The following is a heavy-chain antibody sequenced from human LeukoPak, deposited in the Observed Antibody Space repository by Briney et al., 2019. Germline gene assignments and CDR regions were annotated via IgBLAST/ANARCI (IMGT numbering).Heavy chain of an antibody. D-gene: IGHD6-19*01. CDR3: AKPVAGIYYYYGMDV. CDR2: IWHDGSDK. Sequence: GGSLRLSCAASGFTFDNYVMHWVRQAPGKGLEWVAVIWHDGSDKYYANSVKGRFTISRDNSKNTLYVQLNSLRAEDTAVYYCAKPVAGIYYYYGMDVWGQGTTVTVSS. CDR1: GFTFDNYV. V-gene: IGHV3-33*06. J-gene: IGHJ6*02.